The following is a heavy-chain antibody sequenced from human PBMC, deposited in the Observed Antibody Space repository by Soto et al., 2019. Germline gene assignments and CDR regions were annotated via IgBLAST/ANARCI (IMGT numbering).Heavy chain of an antibody. CDR1: GFSFSKYA. CDR3: VTWLDFSTTYSYCYGRYG. CDR2: ISSSGGST. Sequence: PGGSLRLSCAASGFSFSKYAMNWVRQAPGKGLEWVSGISSSGGSTAYGDSVKGRFTICRDNSKNTLYLQMNSLTADDAAVSFCVTWLDFSTTYSYCYGRYGWGQGTTGTVSS. D-gene: IGHD3-3*01. V-gene: IGHV3-23*01. J-gene: IGHJ6*02.